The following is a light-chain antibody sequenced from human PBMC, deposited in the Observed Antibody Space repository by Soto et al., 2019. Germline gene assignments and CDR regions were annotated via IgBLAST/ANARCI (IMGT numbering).Light chain of an antibody. CDR3: MQALQTPVT. Sequence: DIVMTQSPLSLPVTPGEAASISCRSTQSLLHSNGYNSLDWYLQKPGQSPQLLIYLGSNRASGVPDRFSGSGSGTDFTLKINKVEAEDVGVYYCMQALQTPVTFGGGTKVEIK. J-gene: IGKJ4*01. CDR1: QSLLHSNGYNS. V-gene: IGKV2-28*01. CDR2: LGS.